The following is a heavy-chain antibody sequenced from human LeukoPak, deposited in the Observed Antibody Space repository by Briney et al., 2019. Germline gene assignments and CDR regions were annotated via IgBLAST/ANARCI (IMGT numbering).Heavy chain of an antibody. Sequence: GGSLRLSCAASGFTFSNAWMSWVRQAPGKGLEWVGRIKSKTDGGTTDYAAPVKGRFTISKDDSKNTLYLQMNSLKTEDTAVYYCTTYSSIQLFDYWGQGTLVTVSS. V-gene: IGHV3-15*01. D-gene: IGHD6-13*01. J-gene: IGHJ4*02. CDR2: IKSKTDGGTT. CDR3: TTYSSIQLFDY. CDR1: GFTFSNAW.